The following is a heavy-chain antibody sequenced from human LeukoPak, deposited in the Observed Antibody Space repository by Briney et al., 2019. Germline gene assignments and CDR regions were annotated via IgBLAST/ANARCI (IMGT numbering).Heavy chain of an antibody. Sequence: SETLSLTCSVSGGSISSYYWSWIRQPAGKGLEWIGHVYISGSTKSNPSLKSRVTVSVDKSKNQFSLKLSPVTAADTALYYCARLARLTLIRGVTGYHSLDVWGKGTKVTVSS. CDR2: VYISGST. D-gene: IGHD3-10*01. CDR1: GGSISSYY. J-gene: IGHJ6*04. CDR3: ARLARLTLIRGVTGYHSLDV. V-gene: IGHV4-4*07.